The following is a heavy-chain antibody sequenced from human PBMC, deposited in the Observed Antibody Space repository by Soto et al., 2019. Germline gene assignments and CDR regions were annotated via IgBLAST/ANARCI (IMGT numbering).Heavy chain of an antibody. V-gene: IGHV4-59*01. J-gene: IGHJ3*02. CDR3: AISYSGYSRGAFDI. CDR1: GGSISSYY. Sequence: SETLSLTCTVSGGSISSYYWSWIRQPPGKGLEWIGYIYYSGSTNYNPSLKSRVTISVDTSKNQFSLKLSSVTAADTAVYYCAISYSGYSRGAFDIWGQGTMVTVSS. D-gene: IGHD5-12*01. CDR2: IYYSGST.